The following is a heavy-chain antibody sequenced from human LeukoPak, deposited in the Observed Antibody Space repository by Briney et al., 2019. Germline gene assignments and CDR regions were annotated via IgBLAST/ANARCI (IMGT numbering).Heavy chain of an antibody. CDR2: ISYDGSNK. J-gene: IGHJ4*02. CDR3: ARDLTTVTTDDY. D-gene: IGHD4-17*01. CDR1: GFTFSSYA. V-gene: IGHV3-30-3*01. Sequence: GGSLRLSCSASGFTFSSYAMHWVRQAPGKGLEWVAVISYDGSNKYYADSVKGRFTNSRDNSKNTLYLQMNSLRAEDTAVYYCARDLTTVTTDDYWGQGTLVTVSS.